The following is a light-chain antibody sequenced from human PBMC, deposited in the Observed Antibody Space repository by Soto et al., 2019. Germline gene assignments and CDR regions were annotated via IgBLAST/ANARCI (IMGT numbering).Light chain of an antibody. V-gene: IGKV1-5*01. CDR1: QSITTW. Sequence: DIHMTQSPSTVSAYVGDSVTITCRASQSITTWLAWYQQRPGKAPKLLIYDVPSLQSGVPPRFSGSGSGTEFTLTISSLQPDDFATYYCHHYKMYSPWTFGQGTK. CDR3: HHYKMYSPWT. CDR2: DVP. J-gene: IGKJ1*01.